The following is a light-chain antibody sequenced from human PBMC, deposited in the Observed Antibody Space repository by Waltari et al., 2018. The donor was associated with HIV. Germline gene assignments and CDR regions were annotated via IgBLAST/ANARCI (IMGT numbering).Light chain of an antibody. J-gene: IGKJ5*01. CDR1: QDVNNW. CDR3: QQYNSDFYT. Sequence: DIQMTQSPSTLPASAGDRVTITCRASQDVNNWLAWYQQKSGKAPKLLIHKASLLDYGVPSRFRGSASGTRFTLIIDSLQPDDFATYYCQQYNSDFYTFGQGTKL. V-gene: IGKV1-5*03. CDR2: KAS.